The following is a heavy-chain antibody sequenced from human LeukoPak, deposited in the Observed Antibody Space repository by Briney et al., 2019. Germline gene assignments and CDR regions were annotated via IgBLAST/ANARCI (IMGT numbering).Heavy chain of an antibody. CDR3: ARWGDSHGDY. CDR1: GFTFSSYA. D-gene: IGHD6-13*01. Sequence: GGSLRLSCAASGFTFSSYAMHWVRQAPGKGLEWVAVIWSHGGTKYYADSVKGRFTISRDNSKNTMYLQMNSLRADDTAVYYCARWGDSHGDYWGQGTLVTVSS. J-gene: IGHJ4*02. CDR2: IWSHGGTK. V-gene: IGHV3-33*08.